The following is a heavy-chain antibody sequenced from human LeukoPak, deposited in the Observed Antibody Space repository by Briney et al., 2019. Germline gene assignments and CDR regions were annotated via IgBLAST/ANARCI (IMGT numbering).Heavy chain of an antibody. CDR1: GFTFSSYG. D-gene: IGHD3-10*01. J-gene: IGHJ4*02. CDR2: IRYDGSNK. Sequence: GGSLRLSCAASGFTFSSYGMHWVRQAPGKGLEWVAFIRYDGSNKYYADSVKGRFTISRDNSKNTLYLQMNSLRAEDTAVYYCARLSVLDYTMVRGGFDYWGQGTLVTVSS. V-gene: IGHV3-30*02. CDR3: ARLSVLDYTMVRGGFDY.